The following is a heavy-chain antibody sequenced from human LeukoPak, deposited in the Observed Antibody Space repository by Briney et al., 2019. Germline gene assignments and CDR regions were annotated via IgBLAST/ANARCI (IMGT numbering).Heavy chain of an antibody. CDR3: TKIYRRYCSGGSCYSSSN. V-gene: IGHV3-15*01. CDR2: IKSKTDGGTT. J-gene: IGHJ4*02. Sequence: GGSLRLSCAASGFTFSNAWMSWVRQAPGKGLEWVGRIKSKTDGGTTDYAAPVKGRFTISRDDSKNTLYLQMNSLKTADTAVYYCTKIYRRYCSGGSCYSSSNWGQGTLVTVSS. D-gene: IGHD2-15*01. CDR1: GFTFSNAW.